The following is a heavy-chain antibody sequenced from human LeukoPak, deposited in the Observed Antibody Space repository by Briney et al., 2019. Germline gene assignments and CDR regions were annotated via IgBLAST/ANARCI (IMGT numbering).Heavy chain of an antibody. Sequence: SDTLPLTCTVSGGSISSSSYYWGWIRHPPGKGLEWIGSIYYSGSTYYNPSLKSRVTISVDTSKNQFSLKLSSVTAADTAVYYCARLGDYGDYWGQGTLVTASS. CDR2: IYYSGST. V-gene: IGHV4-39*07. CDR1: GGSISSSSYY. J-gene: IGHJ4*02. CDR3: ARLGDYGDY. D-gene: IGHD3-16*01.